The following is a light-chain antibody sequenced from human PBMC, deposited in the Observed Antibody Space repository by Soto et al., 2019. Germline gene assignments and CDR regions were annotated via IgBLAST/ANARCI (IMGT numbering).Light chain of an antibody. J-gene: IGLJ3*02. CDR2: RTN. CDR3: VLYIGSGINWV. Sequence: QAVVTQEPSFSVSPGGTVTLTCGLSSGSVSTSYYPSWYQQTPGQSPRTLIYRTNTRSSGVPDRFSGSILGNKAVLTITGAQADDESDYYCVLYIGSGINWVFGGGTKLTV. CDR1: SGSVSTSYY. V-gene: IGLV8-61*01.